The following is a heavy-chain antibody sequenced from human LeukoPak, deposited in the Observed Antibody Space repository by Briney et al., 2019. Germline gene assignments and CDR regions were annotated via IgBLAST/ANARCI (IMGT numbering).Heavy chain of an antibody. CDR3: VRVLDQYYDPRDNWLDS. CDR2: ISCDGSNK. D-gene: IGHD3-22*01. V-gene: IGHV3-74*01. J-gene: IGHJ5*01. CDR1: GFTFSSYC. Sequence: PGGSLRLSCAASGFTFSSYCMHWVRQAPGKGLVWVSVISCDGSNKCYADSVKGRFTISRDNAKNTLNLQMNSLRAEDTAVYYCVRVLDQYYDPRDNWLDSWRQGTLDTV.